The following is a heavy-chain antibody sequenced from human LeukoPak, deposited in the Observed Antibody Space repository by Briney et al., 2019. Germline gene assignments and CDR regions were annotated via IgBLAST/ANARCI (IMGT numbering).Heavy chain of an antibody. D-gene: IGHD3/OR15-3a*01. CDR2: INPNSGDT. CDR1: GYTFTGYS. J-gene: IGHJ4*02. V-gene: IGHV1-2*02. Sequence: ASVNVSRKASGYTFTGYSIYWVRPAPGPGLAWVGGINPNSGDTNFAQKFQGRVTMTRDTSISTAYMELSGLRSDDTAIYYCARGYVWIEMGLGYWGQGTLVTVSS. CDR3: ARGYVWIEMGLGY.